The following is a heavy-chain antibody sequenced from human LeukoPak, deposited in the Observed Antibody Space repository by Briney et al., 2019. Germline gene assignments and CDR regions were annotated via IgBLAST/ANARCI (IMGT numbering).Heavy chain of an antibody. Sequence: GESLKISCKGSGYSFTSYWIGWVRQMPGKGLEWMGIIYPGDSDTRYSPSFQGQVTISADKSISTAYLQWSSLKASDTAMYYCARHRGSVEMATNEDDAFDIWGQGTMVTVSS. CDR2: IYPGDSDT. V-gene: IGHV5-51*01. D-gene: IGHD5-24*01. CDR1: GYSFTSYW. J-gene: IGHJ3*02. CDR3: ARHRGSVEMATNEDDAFDI.